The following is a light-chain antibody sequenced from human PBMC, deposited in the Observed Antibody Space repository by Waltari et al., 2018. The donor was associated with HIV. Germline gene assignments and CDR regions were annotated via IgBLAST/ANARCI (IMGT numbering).Light chain of an antibody. CDR2: EFS. V-gene: IGLV2-14*01. CDR3: SSYTSSSTLV. Sequence: QPALTQPASVSGSPGQSITISCTGTSSDVGGYKYVSWYQQHPGKAPKLIIYEFSNRPSGVSNRFSGSKSGNTASLTISGLQAEDEADYYCSSYTSSSTLVFGGGTKLTVL. J-gene: IGLJ3*02. CDR1: SSDVGGYKY.